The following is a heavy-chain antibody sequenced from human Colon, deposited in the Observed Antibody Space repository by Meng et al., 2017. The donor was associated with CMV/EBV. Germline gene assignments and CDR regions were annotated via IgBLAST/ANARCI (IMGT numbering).Heavy chain of an antibody. Sequence: EVHLVESXXGXVXXGGXLRLSCAASAFTFSDSWMSWVRQVPGKGLEWVGRIKSRFHGGTTDYAAPVKGRFVISRDDSRNILYLQMNGLQSEDTAMYYCAKEPHFDYWGQGALVTVSS. CDR2: IKSRFHGGTT. CDR1: AFTFSDSW. CDR3: AKEPHFDY. V-gene: IGHV3-15*01. D-gene: IGHD1-14*01. J-gene: IGHJ4*02.